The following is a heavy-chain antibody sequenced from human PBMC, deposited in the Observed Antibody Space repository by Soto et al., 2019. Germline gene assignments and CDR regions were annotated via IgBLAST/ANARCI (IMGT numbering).Heavy chain of an antibody. CDR1: GYTFTSYA. CDR3: ARDGITMVRGVTIPSGFFDY. J-gene: IGHJ4*02. V-gene: IGHV1-3*01. D-gene: IGHD3-10*01. Sequence: EASVKVSCKASGYTFTSYAMHWVRQAPGQRLEWMGWINAGNGNTKYSQKFQGRVTITRDTSASTAYMELSSLRSEDTAVYYCARDGITMVRGVTIPSGFFDYWGQGILVTVSS. CDR2: INAGNGNT.